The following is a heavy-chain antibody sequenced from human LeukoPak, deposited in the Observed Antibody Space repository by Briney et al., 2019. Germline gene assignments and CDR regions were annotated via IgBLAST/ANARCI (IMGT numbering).Heavy chain of an antibody. CDR3: AKDGYSSSWYWGEFDY. CDR2: ISGSGGST. CDR1: GFTFSSYA. D-gene: IGHD6-13*01. V-gene: IGHV3-23*01. J-gene: IGHJ4*02. Sequence: GGSLRLSCAASGFTFSSYAMSWVRQAPGKGLEWVSAISGSGGSTYYADSVKGRFTISRDNSKNTLYLQMNSLRAEDTAVYYCAKDGYSSSWYWGEFDYWGQGTLVTVSS.